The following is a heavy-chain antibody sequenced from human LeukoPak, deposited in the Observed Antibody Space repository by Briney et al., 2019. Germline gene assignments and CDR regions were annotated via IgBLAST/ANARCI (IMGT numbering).Heavy chain of an antibody. Sequence: SVKVSCKASGGTFSRYAISWVRQAPGQGLEWTGGIIPLFGTTNYAQKFQGRVTITADESTSTAYMELSSLRSEDTAVYYCAREEDTSGFDSRFDPWGQGTLVTVSS. V-gene: IGHV1-69*13. CDR1: GGTFSRYA. CDR3: AREEDTSGFDSRFDP. CDR2: IIPLFGTT. D-gene: IGHD6-19*01. J-gene: IGHJ5*02.